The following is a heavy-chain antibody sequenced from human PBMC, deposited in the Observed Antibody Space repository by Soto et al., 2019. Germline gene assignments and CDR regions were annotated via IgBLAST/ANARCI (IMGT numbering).Heavy chain of an antibody. CDR1: GFIFSDYS. V-gene: IGHV3-21*01. Sequence: EVQLMESGGGLVKPGGSLRLSCAASGFIFSDYSMNWVRQAPGKGLEWVSSISSTSSYIYYADSLKGRFTSSRDNAKNSLYLQMNSLRVEDAAVYYCARGYYDRSGYFFEYWGEGTLVTVSS. CDR2: ISSTSSYI. CDR3: ARGYYDRSGYFFEY. J-gene: IGHJ4*02. D-gene: IGHD3-22*01.